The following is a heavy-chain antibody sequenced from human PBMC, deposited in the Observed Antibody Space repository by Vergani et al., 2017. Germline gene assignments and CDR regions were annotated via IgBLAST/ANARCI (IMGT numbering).Heavy chain of an antibody. CDR1: GFTFDDYA. V-gene: IGHV3-9*01. CDR2: ISWNSGSI. D-gene: IGHD6-19*01. CDR3: AKDLAAVAEGFDY. Sequence: EVQLLESGGGLVQPGGSLRLSCAASGFTFDDYAMHWVRQAPGKGLEWVSGISWNSGSIGYADSVKGRFTISRDNAKNSLYLQMNSLRAEDTALYYCAKDLAAVAEGFDYWGQGTLVTVSS. J-gene: IGHJ4*02.